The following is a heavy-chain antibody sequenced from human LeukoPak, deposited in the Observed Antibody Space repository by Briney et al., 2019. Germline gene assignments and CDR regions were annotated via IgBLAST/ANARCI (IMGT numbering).Heavy chain of an antibody. CDR3: ARGTVGYCSGGSCQGWFDP. D-gene: IGHD2-15*01. Sequence: PSETLSLTCTVSGGSISSNSYSWGWIRQPPGKGLEWIGSIYYSGSTYYPPSLKRRLTISVDTSKNHFSLRLSSVTASDTAVDYCARGTVGYCSGGSCQGWFDPWGQGTLVTVSS. CDR2: IYYSGST. J-gene: IGHJ5*02. CDR1: GGSISSNSYS. V-gene: IGHV4-39*07.